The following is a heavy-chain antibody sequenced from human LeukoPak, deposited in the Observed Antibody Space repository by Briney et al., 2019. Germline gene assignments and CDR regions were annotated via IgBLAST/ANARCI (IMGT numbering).Heavy chain of an antibody. Sequence: PGGSLRLSCAASGFTFSSYWMHWVRQAPGKGLVWVSRSNSDANSTSYADSVKGRFTISRDNAKNTLYLQMNSLRAEDTAVYYCAKSGYARGEYFDYLGQGTLVTVSS. CDR3: AKSGYARGEYFDY. V-gene: IGHV3-74*01. D-gene: IGHD3-22*01. CDR1: GFTFSSYW. J-gene: IGHJ4*02. CDR2: SNSDANST.